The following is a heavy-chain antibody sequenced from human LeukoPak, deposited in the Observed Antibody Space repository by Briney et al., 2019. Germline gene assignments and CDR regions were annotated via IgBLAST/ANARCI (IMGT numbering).Heavy chain of an antibody. V-gene: IGHV4-59*01. CDR1: DGSINSYY. D-gene: IGHD3-10*01. J-gene: IGHJ5*01. CDR3: ARAPVVRGVFGWFDF. Sequence: SETLSLTCSVSDGSINSYYWNWIRRPPGKGLEWIGYIYYNGNTNYSPSLKSRVTMSVDTSKNLFSLKVSSVTAADTAVYYCARAPVVRGVFGWFDFWGQGVLVTVSS. CDR2: IYYNGNT.